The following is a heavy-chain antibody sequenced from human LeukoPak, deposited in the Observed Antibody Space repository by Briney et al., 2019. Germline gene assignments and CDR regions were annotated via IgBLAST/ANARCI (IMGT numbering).Heavy chain of an antibody. J-gene: IGHJ3*02. D-gene: IGHD2-15*01. V-gene: IGHV4-59*01. Sequence: SSETLSLTCTVSGGSISSYYWSWIRQPPGKGLEWIGYIYYSGSTNYNPSLKSRVTISVDTSKNQFSLKLSSVTAADTAVYYCARGLLAHAFDIWGQGTMATVSS. CDR2: IYYSGST. CDR1: GGSISSYY. CDR3: ARGLLAHAFDI.